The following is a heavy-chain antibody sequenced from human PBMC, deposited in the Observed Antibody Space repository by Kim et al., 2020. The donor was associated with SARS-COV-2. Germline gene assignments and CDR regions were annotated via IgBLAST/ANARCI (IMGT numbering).Heavy chain of an antibody. D-gene: IGHD6-6*01. Sequence: GGSLRLSCAASGFTFSSYGMHWVRQAPGKGLEWVAVIWYDGSNKYYADSVKGRFTISRDNSKNTLYLQMNSLRAEDTAVYYCARDIEYSSSWGDYYFDYWGQGTLVTVSS. CDR1: GFTFSSYG. J-gene: IGHJ4*02. V-gene: IGHV3-33*01. CDR3: ARDIEYSSSWGDYYFDY. CDR2: IWYDGSNK.